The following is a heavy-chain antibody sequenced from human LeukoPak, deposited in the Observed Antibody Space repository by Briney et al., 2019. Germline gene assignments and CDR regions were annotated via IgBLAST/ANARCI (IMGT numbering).Heavy chain of an antibody. CDR1: GFTLSSFG. Sequence: GGSLRLSCAASGFTLSSFGMTWVRLASGKRLEWVSSITGAGGGTLYADSVKGRVTISRDNSKNTLYLQMNSLRAEDTAVYYCARPLWFGFQDAFDIWGQGTMVTVSS. V-gene: IGHV3-23*01. D-gene: IGHD3-10*01. CDR2: ITGAGGGT. J-gene: IGHJ3*02. CDR3: ARPLWFGFQDAFDI.